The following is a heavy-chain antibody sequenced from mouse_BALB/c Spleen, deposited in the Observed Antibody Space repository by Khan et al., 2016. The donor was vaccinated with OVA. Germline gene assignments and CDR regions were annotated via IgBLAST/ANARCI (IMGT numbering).Heavy chain of an antibody. CDR3: ARDYDYHYYSMAY. J-gene: IGHJ4*01. V-gene: IGHV3-2*02. CDR1: GYSITSDYA. D-gene: IGHD2-4*01. CDR2: ISYSGST. Sequence: VQLKESGPGLVKPSQSLSLTCTVTGYSITSDYAWNWIRQFPGNKLEWMGYISYSGSTSYNPSLKSRISITRDTSKNKFFLQLNSVTTEDTATYYCARDYDYHYYSMAYWGQGTSVTVSS.